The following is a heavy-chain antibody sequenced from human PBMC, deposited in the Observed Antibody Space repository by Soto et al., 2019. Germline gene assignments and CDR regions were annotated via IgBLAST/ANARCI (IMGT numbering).Heavy chain of an antibody. D-gene: IGHD6-13*01. Sequence: GGSLRLSCAASGFTFSSYGMHWVRQAPGKGLEWVAVIWYDGSNKYYADSVKGRFTISRDNSKNTLYLQMNSLRAEDTAVYYCARDLYSSSWYGYFDYWGQGTLVTVSS. CDR2: IWYDGSNK. CDR3: ARDLYSSSWYGYFDY. CDR1: GFTFSSYG. J-gene: IGHJ4*02. V-gene: IGHV3-33*01.